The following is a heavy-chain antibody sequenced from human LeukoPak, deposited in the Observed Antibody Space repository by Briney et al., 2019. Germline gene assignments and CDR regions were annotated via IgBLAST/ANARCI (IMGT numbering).Heavy chain of an antibody. D-gene: IGHD2-2*01. CDR3: AKATSHDAFDI. V-gene: IGHV4-39*01. Sequence: PSQTLSLACTLAAASLSSSSYYWGRLRQPPWKGLEWIGSIYYRGSTYYNPSLKSRVTISVDTSKNQFSLKLSSVTAADTAVYYCAKATSHDAFDIWGQGTMVTVSS. CDR1: AASLSSSSYY. CDR2: IYYRGST. J-gene: IGHJ3*02.